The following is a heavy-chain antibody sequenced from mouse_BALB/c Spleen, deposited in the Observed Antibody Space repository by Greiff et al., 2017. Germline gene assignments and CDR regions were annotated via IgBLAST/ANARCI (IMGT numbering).Heavy chain of an antibody. Sequence: VKVVESGPGLVAPSQSLSITCTVSGFSLTSYGVSWVRQPPGKGLEWLGVIWGDGSTNYHSALISRLSISKDNSKSQVFLKLNSLQTDDTATYYCAKFMITTRIRDYYAMDYWGQGTSVTVSS. V-gene: IGHV2-3*01. D-gene: IGHD2-4*01. CDR2: IWGDGST. CDR3: AKFMITTRIRDYYAMDY. J-gene: IGHJ4*01. CDR1: GFSLTSYG.